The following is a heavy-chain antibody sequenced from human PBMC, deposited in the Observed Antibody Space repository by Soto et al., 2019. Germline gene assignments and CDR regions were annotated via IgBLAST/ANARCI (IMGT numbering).Heavy chain of an antibody. J-gene: IGHJ4*01. CDR1: GFTFDDYT. CDR3: AKDIEGDLSGVIYFDY. V-gene: IGHV3-9*01. D-gene: IGHD3-16*02. Sequence: GGSLRLSCAASGFTFDDYTMHWVRQAPGKGLEWVSAISWNSGSIGYADSVKGRFTISRDNAKNSLYLQMNSLRAEDTALYYCAKDIEGDLSGVIYFDYWGQGTLVTVSS. CDR2: ISWNSGSI.